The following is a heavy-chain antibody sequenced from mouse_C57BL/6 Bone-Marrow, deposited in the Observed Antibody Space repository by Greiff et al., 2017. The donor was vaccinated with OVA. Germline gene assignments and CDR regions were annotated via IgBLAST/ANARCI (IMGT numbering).Heavy chain of an antibody. CDR3: ARDSYGNLDY. CDR2: SRNKANDYTT. CDR1: GFTFSDFY. J-gene: IGHJ2*01. D-gene: IGHD2-10*02. Sequence: EVKLVESGGGLVQSGRSLRLSCATSGFTFSDFYMEWVRQAPGKGLEWIAASRNKANDYTTEYSASVKGRFIVSRDTSHSILYLQLNALRAEDTAIYYCARDSYGNLDYWGQGTTLTVSS. V-gene: IGHV7-1*01.